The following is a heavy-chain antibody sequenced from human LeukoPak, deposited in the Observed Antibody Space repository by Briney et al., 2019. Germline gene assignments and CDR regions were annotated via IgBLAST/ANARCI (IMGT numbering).Heavy chain of an antibody. D-gene: IGHD1-26*01. Sequence: ASVKVSCKASGGTFSSYAISWVRRAPGQGLEWMGGIIPIFGTANYAQKFQGRVTITADESTSTAYMELSSLRSEDTAVYYCAKDPWGARYFDGWGQGILVTVSS. CDR1: GGTFSSYA. J-gene: IGHJ4*02. CDR2: IIPIFGTA. CDR3: AKDPWGARYFDG. V-gene: IGHV1-69*13.